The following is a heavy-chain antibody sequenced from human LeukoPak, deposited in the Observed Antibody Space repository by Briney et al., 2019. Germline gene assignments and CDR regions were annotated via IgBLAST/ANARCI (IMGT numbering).Heavy chain of an antibody. Sequence: ASVKVSCKASGYTFTGCYMHWVRQAPGQGLEWMGWINPNSGGTNYAQKFQGRVTMTRDTSISTAYMELSRLRSDDTAVYYCAREWGYGSGSYFDHWGQGTLVTVSS. D-gene: IGHD3-10*01. J-gene: IGHJ5*02. CDR1: GYTFTGCY. CDR3: AREWGYGSGSYFDH. CDR2: INPNSGGT. V-gene: IGHV1-2*02.